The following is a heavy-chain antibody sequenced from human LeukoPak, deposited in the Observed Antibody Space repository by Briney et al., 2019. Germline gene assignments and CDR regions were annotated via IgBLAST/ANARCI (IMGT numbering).Heavy chain of an antibody. J-gene: IGHJ4*02. V-gene: IGHV4-59*01. CDR1: GGSISSYY. CDR3: ARGYSYGYVDY. CDR2: IYYSGST. Sequence: PSETLSLTCTVSGGSISSYYWSWIRQPPGKGLEWMGYIYYSGSTNYNPSLKSRVTISVDTSKNQFSLKLSSVTAADTAVYYCARGYSYGYVDYWGQGTLVTVSS. D-gene: IGHD5-18*01.